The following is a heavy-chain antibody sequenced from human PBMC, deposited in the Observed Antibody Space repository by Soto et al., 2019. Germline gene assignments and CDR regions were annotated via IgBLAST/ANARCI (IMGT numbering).Heavy chain of an antibody. V-gene: IGHV4-34*01. CDR2: INHSGST. Sequence: QVQLQQWGAGLLKPSETLSLTCAVYGGSFSGYYWSWIRQPPGKGLEWIGEINHSGSTNYNPSLKSRVTISVDTSKNQFSLKLSSVTAADTAVYYCASLTYYYGSGSYDYWGQGTLVTVSS. J-gene: IGHJ4*02. D-gene: IGHD3-10*01. CDR3: ASLTYYYGSGSYDY. CDR1: GGSFSGYY.